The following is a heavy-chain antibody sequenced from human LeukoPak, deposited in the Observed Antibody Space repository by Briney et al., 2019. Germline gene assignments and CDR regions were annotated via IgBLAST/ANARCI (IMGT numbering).Heavy chain of an antibody. CDR1: GFTFSGSA. D-gene: IGHD3-3*01. J-gene: IGHJ4*02. CDR3: AKDQPSYDFWSGYDY. CDR2: IRSKANSYAT. V-gene: IGHV3-73*01. Sequence: GGSLRLSCAASGFTFSGSAMHWVRQASGKGLEWVGRIRSKANSYATAYAASVKGRFTISRDDSKNTAYLQMNSLKTEDTAVYYCAKDQPSYDFWSGYDYWGQGTLVTVSS.